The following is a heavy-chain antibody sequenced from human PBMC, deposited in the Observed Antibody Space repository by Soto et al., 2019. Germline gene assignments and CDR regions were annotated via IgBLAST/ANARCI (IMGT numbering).Heavy chain of an antibody. D-gene: IGHD5-12*01. CDR3: IRGFLREETY. CDR1: GFTFSRYC. V-gene: IGHV3-33*03. CDR2: MWYDGSAK. J-gene: IGHJ4*02. Sequence: PGGSLRLSCAASGFTFSRYCMHWVRQAPGKGLEWVAIMWYDGSAKNCVDSVEGRFTISRDNAKNSLFLQMDSLRAEDTAVYYCIRGFLREETYWGQGTLVTVSS.